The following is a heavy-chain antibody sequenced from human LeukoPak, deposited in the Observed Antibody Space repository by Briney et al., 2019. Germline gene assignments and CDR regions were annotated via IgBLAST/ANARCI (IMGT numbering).Heavy chain of an antibody. V-gene: IGHV1-18*01. D-gene: IGHD1-26*01. CDR2: ISAYNGST. CDR3: ARDSGSYRAAFDI. J-gene: IGHJ3*02. Sequence: GASVKVSCKASGYTFTSYGISWVRQAPGQGLEWMGWISAYNGSTNYAQKLQGRVTMTTDTSTSTAYVELRSLRSDDTAVYYCARDSGSYRAAFDIWGQGTVVTVSS. CDR1: GYTFTSYG.